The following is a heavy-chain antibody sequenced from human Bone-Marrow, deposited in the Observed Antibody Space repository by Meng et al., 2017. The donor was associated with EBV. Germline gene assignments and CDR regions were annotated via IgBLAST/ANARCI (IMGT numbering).Heavy chain of an antibody. CDR3: ASESGRGFTPDY. CDR1: GGTFRGDA. D-gene: IGHD3-10*01. J-gene: IGHJ4*02. CDR2: LIPMSDAP. Sequence: VELGHVGAGVKRAGSPWKVSCKASGGTFRGDAISWVRQAPGQGLEWMGGLIPMSDAPHYAQKFQGRVTITADESTSTHYMDLSGLRYEDTAVYYCASESGRGFTPDYWGQGTLVTVSS. V-gene: IGHV1-69*12.